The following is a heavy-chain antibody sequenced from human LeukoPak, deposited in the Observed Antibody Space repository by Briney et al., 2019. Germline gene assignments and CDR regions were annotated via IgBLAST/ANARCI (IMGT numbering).Heavy chain of an antibody. D-gene: IGHD3-22*01. CDR3: ARDPNYYDSSGYGNWFDP. Sequence: GGSLRLSCAASGFTFSSYSMNWVRQAPGKGLEWVSYISGSSSTIYYADSVKGRFTISRDNAKNSLYLQMNSLRAEDTAMYYCARDPNYYDSSGYGNWFDPWGQGTLVTVSS. J-gene: IGHJ5*02. V-gene: IGHV3-48*04. CDR1: GFTFSSYS. CDR2: ISGSSSTI.